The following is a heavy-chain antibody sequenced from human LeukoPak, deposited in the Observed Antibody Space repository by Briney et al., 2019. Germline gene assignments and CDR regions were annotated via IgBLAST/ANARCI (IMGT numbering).Heavy chain of an antibody. CDR3: ARDPSAYSSSSIGFDP. CDR2: ISSSSSYI. Sequence: GGSLRLSCAASGFTFSSYSMNWVRQAPGKGLEWVSSISSSSSYIYYADSVKGRFTISRDNAKNSLYLQMNCLRAEDTAVYYCARDPSAYSSSSIGFDPWGQGTLVTVSS. CDR1: GFTFSSYS. J-gene: IGHJ5*02. D-gene: IGHD6-6*01. V-gene: IGHV3-21*01.